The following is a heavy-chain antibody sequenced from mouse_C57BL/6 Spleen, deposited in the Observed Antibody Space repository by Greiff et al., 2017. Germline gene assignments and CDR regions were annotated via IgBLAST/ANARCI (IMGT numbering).Heavy chain of an antibody. D-gene: IGHD1-1*01. V-gene: IGHV1-52*01. J-gene: IGHJ3*01. CDR1: GYTFTSYW. CDR2: IDPSDSET. CDR3: ARGTTVAPFAY. Sequence: QVQLQQPGAELVRPGSSVKLSCKASGYTFTSYWMHWVKQRPIQGLEWIGNIDPSDSETHYNQKFKDKATLTVDKSSSTAYMQLSSLTSEDSAVYYCARGTTVAPFAYWGKGTLVTVSA.